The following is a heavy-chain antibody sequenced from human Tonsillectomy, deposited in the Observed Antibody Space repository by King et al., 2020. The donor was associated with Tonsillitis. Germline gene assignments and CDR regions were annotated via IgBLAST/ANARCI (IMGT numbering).Heavy chain of an antibody. V-gene: IGHV1-2*04. Sequence: VQLVESGAEVKKPGASVKVSCTASGYTFTDYYIHWVRQAPGQGLEWMGWINPNSGGTDYAQKFQGWVTMTRDTSISTAYMELSRLRSDDTAVYYCARDGEEGSGWPPFDYWGQGTLVTGSS. D-gene: IGHD6-19*01. CDR1: GYTFTDYY. J-gene: IGHJ4*02. CDR2: INPNSGGT. CDR3: ARDGEEGSGWPPFDY.